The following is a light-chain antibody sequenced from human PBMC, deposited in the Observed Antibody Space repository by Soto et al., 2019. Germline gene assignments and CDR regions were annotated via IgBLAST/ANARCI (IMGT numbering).Light chain of an antibody. V-gene: IGKV1-39*01. J-gene: IGKJ1*01. CDR3: QQSYSSPRT. CDR2: AAS. Sequence: DIQMTQSPSSLSASVADRVTITCRASQSIRRSLNWYQQKPGKAPKLLIYAASSLQSGVPSRFSGSGYGTDFTLTITSLQYEDFEIYYCQQSYSSPRTLGQGTKVDIK. CDR1: QSIRRS.